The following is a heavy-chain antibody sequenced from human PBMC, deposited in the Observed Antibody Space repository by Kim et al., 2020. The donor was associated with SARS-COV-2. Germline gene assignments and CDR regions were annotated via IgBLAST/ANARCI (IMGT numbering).Heavy chain of an antibody. D-gene: IGHD6-19*01. Sequence: AQTLQGRDTVTGDTSISTAYLELRRLRSDDTAVYYCARERISVTDHFDYWGQGTLVTVSS. CDR3: ARERISVTDHFDY. V-gene: IGHV1-2*02. J-gene: IGHJ4*02.